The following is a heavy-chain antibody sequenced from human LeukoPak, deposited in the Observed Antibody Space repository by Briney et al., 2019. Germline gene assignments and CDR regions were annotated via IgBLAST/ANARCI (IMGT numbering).Heavy chain of an antibody. Sequence: GGSLRLSCAASGFTFSSYAMHWVRQAPGRGLEYVSAISSNGGSTYYANSVKGGFTISRDNSKNTLYLQMGSLRAEDMAVYYCARDYGFGVVTGAFDIWGQGTMVTVSS. CDR1: GFTFSSYA. J-gene: IGHJ3*02. CDR2: ISSNGGST. CDR3: ARDYGFGVVTGAFDI. V-gene: IGHV3-64*01. D-gene: IGHD3-3*01.